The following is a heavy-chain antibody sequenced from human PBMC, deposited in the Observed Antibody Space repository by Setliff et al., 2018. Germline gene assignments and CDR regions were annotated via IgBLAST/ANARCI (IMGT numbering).Heavy chain of an antibody. CDR3: ARDVFPYHYEGAFDI. CDR2: TIPTLGTA. Sequence: ASVKVSCKASGGTFNSYGVTWVRQAPGQGLEWMGGTIPTLGTANYAQKFQGRVTITTDESTSTAYMELSSLRSEDTAVYYCARDVFPYHYEGAFDIWGQGTMVTVSS. V-gene: IGHV1-69*05. D-gene: IGHD3-22*01. J-gene: IGHJ3*02. CDR1: GGTFNSYG.